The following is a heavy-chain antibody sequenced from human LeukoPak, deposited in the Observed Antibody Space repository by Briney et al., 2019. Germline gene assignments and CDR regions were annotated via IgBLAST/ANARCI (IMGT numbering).Heavy chain of an antibody. CDR3: ARALSITGTWFWFDP. V-gene: IGHV1-2*02. CDR1: EYTFTGYY. J-gene: IGHJ5*02. Sequence: ASVKVSCKASEYTFTGYYMHWVRQAPGQGLEWMGWINPNSGGTNYAQKFQGRVTITRNTSISTAYMELSSLRSEDTAVYYCARALSITGTWFWFDPWGQGTLVTVSS. D-gene: IGHD1-7*01. CDR2: INPNSGGT.